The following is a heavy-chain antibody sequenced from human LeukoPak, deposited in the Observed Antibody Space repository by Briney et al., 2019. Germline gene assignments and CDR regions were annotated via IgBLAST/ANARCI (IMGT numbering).Heavy chain of an antibody. CDR2: INPNSAAT. D-gene: IGHD6-13*01. CDR3: ARGVGSSWFAD. Sequence: ASVKVSCKASGYTFTANYIHWVRQAPGQGLEWMGWINPNSAATSYAQNFEGRVTMTRDTSMTTHYMELSRLTSDDTAVYYCARGVGSSWFADWGQGTLVTVPS. CDR1: GYTFTANY. J-gene: IGHJ5*02. V-gene: IGHV1-2*02.